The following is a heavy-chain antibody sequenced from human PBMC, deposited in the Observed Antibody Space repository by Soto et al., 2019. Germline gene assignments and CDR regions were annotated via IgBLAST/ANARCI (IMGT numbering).Heavy chain of an antibody. CDR1: GGSFSDYY. V-gene: IGHV4-34*01. CDR3: VCSSSDYFYGMDV. CDR2: INQSGST. Sequence: QVQLQQWGAGRLKTSETLSLTCAVYGGSFSDYYWTWIRQPPGKGLEWIGEINQSGSTNYRPSLRSRVTMSVDTSKTQFSLKMSSVTAADTAVYYCVCSSSDYFYGMDVWGQGTTVTVSS. J-gene: IGHJ6*02. D-gene: IGHD6-6*01.